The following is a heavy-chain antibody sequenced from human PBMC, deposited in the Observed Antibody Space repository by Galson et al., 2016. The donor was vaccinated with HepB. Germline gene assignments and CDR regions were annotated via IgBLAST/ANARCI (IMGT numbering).Heavy chain of an antibody. D-gene: IGHD2-8*02. CDR2: INAANGYT. CDR1: GYTFTSYA. J-gene: IGHJ4*02. V-gene: IGHV1-3*01. CDR3: ARGLHGAIPEYCTGGSCYSDY. Sequence: SVKVPCKASGYTFTSYAFHWVRQAPGQRLEWMGWINAANGYTKYSQKFQGRVTITRDTSATTVYMELRSLRSDDTAVYYCARGLHGAIPEYCTGGSCYSDYWGQGTLVTVSS.